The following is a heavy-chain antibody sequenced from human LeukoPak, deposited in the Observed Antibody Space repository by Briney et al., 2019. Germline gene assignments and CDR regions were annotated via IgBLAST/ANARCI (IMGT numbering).Heavy chain of an antibody. CDR2: VTGGGTR. Sequence: PGGSLRLSCEASGFTFSDYHMSWIRQAPGKGLEWISYVTGGGTRYYADSVKGRFTISRDNVKNSVYLQMNSLRDDDTAVYYCARTGDGYYYYYMDVWGKGTTVTVSS. CDR1: GFTFSDYH. V-gene: IGHV3-11*01. CDR3: ARTGDGYYYYYMDV. J-gene: IGHJ6*03. D-gene: IGHD7-27*01.